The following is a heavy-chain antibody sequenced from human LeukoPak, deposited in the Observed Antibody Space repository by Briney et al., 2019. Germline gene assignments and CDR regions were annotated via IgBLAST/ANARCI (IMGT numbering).Heavy chain of an antibody. J-gene: IGHJ3*02. CDR1: GGSIRSSSYY. V-gene: IGHV4-39*07. D-gene: IGHD3-22*01. CDR2: IYYSGST. CDR3: ARVGGVTMIVVLIGDGFDI. Sequence: LETLSLTCTVSGGSIRSSSYYWGWIRQPPGKGLEWIGGIYYSGSTYYHPSLKSRVTISVDTSKNQFSLKLSSVTAADTAVYYCARVGGVTMIVVLIGDGFDIWGQGTMVTVSS.